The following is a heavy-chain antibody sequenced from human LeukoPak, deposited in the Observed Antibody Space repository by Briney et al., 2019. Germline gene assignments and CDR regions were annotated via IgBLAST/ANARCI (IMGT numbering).Heavy chain of an antibody. Sequence: ASVKVSCKASGYTFSGYAMNWLRQAPGQGLEWMGWINTNTGNPTYAQGFTGRFVFSSDTSVSMAYLQISSLKAEDTAVYYCARDAAGNNWFDPWGQGTLVTVSS. V-gene: IGHV7-4-1*04. CDR2: INTNTGNP. D-gene: IGHD6-13*01. CDR1: GYTFSGYA. CDR3: ARDAAGNNWFDP. J-gene: IGHJ5*02.